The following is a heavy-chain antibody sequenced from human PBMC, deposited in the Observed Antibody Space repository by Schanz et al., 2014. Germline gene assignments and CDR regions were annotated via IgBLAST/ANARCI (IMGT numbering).Heavy chain of an antibody. Sequence: QLQLQESGPGLVKPSETLSLTCTVSGGSISSNNWWTWVRQPPGKGLEWIGEIYQSGKTTYDPSLKSRLPVSMDKSVTQSPLRLTSVTAADTAVYFCAGRPVRARSGGLDSWGQGTLVTVSS. CDR2: IYQSGKT. J-gene: IGHJ4*02. CDR3: AGRPVRARSGGLDS. V-gene: IGHV4-4*02. D-gene: IGHD6-19*01. CDR1: GGSISSNNW.